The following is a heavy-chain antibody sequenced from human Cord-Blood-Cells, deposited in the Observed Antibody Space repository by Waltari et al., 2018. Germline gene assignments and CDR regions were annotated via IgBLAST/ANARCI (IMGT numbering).Heavy chain of an antibody. D-gene: IGHD2-15*01. CDR2: IWYDGSNK. CDR3: ARGLTPILYYFDY. Sequence: QVQLVESGGGVVQPGRSLRLSCAASGFTFSSYGMHWVRQAPGKGLGWVAVIWYDGSNKYYADSVKGRFTISRDNSKNTLYLQMNSLRAEDTAVYYCARGLTPILYYFDYWGQGTLVTVSS. CDR1: GFTFSSYG. V-gene: IGHV3-33*01. J-gene: IGHJ4*02.